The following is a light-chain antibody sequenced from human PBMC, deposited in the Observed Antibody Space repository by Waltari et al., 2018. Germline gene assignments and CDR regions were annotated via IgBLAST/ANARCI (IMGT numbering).Light chain of an antibody. Sequence: QSALTQPASVSGSPGQPITFSCTGTSSDVCGYNYVSWYQQHPGKAPKLMIYEVRNRPSGVSNRFSGSKSGNTASLTISGLQAEDEADYYCSSYTSSSTWVFGGGTKLTVL. CDR1: SSDVCGYNY. J-gene: IGLJ3*02. CDR2: EVR. CDR3: SSYTSSSTWV. V-gene: IGLV2-14*01.